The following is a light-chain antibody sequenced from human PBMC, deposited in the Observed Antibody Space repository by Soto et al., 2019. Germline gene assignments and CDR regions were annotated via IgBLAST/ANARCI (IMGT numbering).Light chain of an antibody. V-gene: IGLV2-14*03. CDR1: SSDVGGYNS. CDR2: DVR. J-gene: IGLJ2*01. Sequence: QSALTQPASVSGSPGQSITISCTGTSSDVGGYNSVSWYQQHPGKAPKLMIYDVRNRPSGVSNRFSGSKSGNTASLTISGLQAEDEADYYCSSYTSRSTKVFGGGTKLTVL. CDR3: SSYTSRSTKV.